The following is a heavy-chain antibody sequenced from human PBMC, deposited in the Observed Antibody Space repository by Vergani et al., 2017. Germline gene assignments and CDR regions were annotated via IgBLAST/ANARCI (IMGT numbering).Heavy chain of an antibody. V-gene: IGHV3-7*01. D-gene: IGHD3-10*01. CDR2: IKQDGSEK. CDR1: GFTFGDYA. J-gene: IGHJ4*02. Sequence: EVQLVESGGGLVQPGRSLRLSCTASGFTFGDYAMSWFRQAPGKGLEWVANIKQDGSEKYYVDSVKGRFTISRDNAKNSLYLQMNSLRAEDTAVYYCARDRGYVRYWGQGTLVTVSS. CDR3: ARDRGYVRY.